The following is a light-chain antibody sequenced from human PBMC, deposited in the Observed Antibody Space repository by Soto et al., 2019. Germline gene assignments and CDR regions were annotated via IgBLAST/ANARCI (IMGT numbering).Light chain of an antibody. CDR1: SSDVGDSDY. CDR2: EVS. J-gene: IGLJ1*01. Sequence: QSALTQPASVSGSPGQSITISCTGASSDVGDSDYVSWYQQHPGKAPKLIIFEVSHRTSGVSDRFSGSKSGNTASLTISVLQAEDEADYYCNSYTGSTTLDVFGSGTKLTVL. V-gene: IGLV2-14*01. CDR3: NSYTGSTTLDV.